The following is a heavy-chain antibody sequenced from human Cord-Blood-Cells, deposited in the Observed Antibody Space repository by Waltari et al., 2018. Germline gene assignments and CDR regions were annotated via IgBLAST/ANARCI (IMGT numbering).Heavy chain of an antibody. CDR3: ARDRVGWFDP. CDR1: EFTFSRHY. V-gene: IGHV3-53*04. CDR2: IYSGGST. Sequence: EVQLVEAGGGLVQHGGSLRLSCEASEFTFSRHYMIWVRQAPGKGLEWVSVIYSGGSTYYADSVKGRFTISRHNSKNTQYLQMNSLRAEDTAVYYCARDRVGWFDPGGQGTLVTVSS. J-gene: IGHJ5*02.